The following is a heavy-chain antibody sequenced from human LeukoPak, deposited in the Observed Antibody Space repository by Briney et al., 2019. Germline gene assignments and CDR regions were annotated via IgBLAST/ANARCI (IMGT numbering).Heavy chain of an antibody. Sequence: SETLSLTCAVYGGSFSGYYWSWIRQPPGKGLEWIGEINHSGSTNYNPSLKSRVTISVDTSKTQFSLKLSSVTAADTAVYYCARVFGSSWYRYYWFDPWGQGTLVTVSS. CDR2: INHSGST. D-gene: IGHD6-13*01. CDR3: ARVFGSSWYRYYWFDP. J-gene: IGHJ5*02. V-gene: IGHV4-34*01. CDR1: GGSFSGYY.